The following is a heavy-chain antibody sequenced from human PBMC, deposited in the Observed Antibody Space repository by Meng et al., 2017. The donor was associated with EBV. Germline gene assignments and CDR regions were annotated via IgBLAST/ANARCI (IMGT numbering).Heavy chain of an antibody. CDR1: AGTFSSYA. CDR3: ARDPSSSSPYFDY. CDR2: IIPIFGTA. Sequence: VQLVQSRAEVKKPGSSVKVSCKASAGTFSSYAISWVRQAPGQGLEWMGGIIPIFGTANYAQKFQGRVTITADESTSTAYMGLSSLRSEDTAVYYCARDPSSSSPYFDYWGQGTLVTVSS. V-gene: IGHV1-69*01. J-gene: IGHJ4*02. D-gene: IGHD6-6*01.